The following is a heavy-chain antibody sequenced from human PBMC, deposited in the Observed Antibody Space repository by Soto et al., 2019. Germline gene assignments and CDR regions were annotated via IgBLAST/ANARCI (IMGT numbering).Heavy chain of an antibody. V-gene: IGHV4-4*07. Sequence: SETRSRACPVSGGSISGYYWSWIRQPAWKVLDLIGRIYTSGSTNYNPSLKSRVNMSVDTSKNQFSLKLDSVTAADTAVYYCARAFEGRFDYWVQGTLVTV. CDR2: IYTSGST. CDR1: GGSISGYY. CDR3: ARAFEGRFDY. J-gene: IGHJ4*02. D-gene: IGHD2-15*01.